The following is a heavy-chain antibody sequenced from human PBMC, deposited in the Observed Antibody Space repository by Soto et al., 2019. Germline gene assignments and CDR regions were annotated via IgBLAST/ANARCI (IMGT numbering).Heavy chain of an antibody. V-gene: IGHV3-23*01. CDR2: ISGSGSTT. J-gene: IGHJ4*02. Sequence: PGGSLRLSCAASGFTFSSYAMSWVRQAPGKGLEWVSAISGSGSTTYYADSVKGRFTISRDNSKNTLYLQMNTLRAEDTALYYCAKFYDDNSSRKWALKDWGQGTLVTVSS. D-gene: IGHD3-22*01. CDR1: GFTFSSYA. CDR3: AKFYDDNSSRKWALKD.